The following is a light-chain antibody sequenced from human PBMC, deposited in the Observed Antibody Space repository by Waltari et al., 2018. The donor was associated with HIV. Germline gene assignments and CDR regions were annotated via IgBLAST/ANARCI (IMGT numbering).Light chain of an antibody. J-gene: IGLJ2*01. V-gene: IGLV1-44*01. CDR1: SSNIGSNT. Sequence: QSVLTQPPSASGTPGQRVTIPCSGSSSNIGSNTVNWYQQLPGTAPKLLIYSNNQRPSGVPDRFSGSKSGTSDSLAISGLQSEDEADYYCAAWDDSLNGVVFGGGTKLTVL. CDR2: SNN. CDR3: AAWDDSLNGVV.